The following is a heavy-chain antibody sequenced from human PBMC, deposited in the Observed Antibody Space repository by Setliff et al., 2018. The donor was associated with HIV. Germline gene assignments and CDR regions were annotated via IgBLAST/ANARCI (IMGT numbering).Heavy chain of an antibody. CDR1: GGSISTYY. Sequence: KPSETLSLTCTVSGGSISTYYWSWIRQPPGKGLEWIGYIHYSGSTNYNPSLKSRVAISVDTSKNQLSLKLSSVTAADTAVYYCVRLKLSGVIDYWGQGTLVTVSS. CDR2: IHYSGST. V-gene: IGHV4-59*08. CDR3: VRLKLSGVIDY. J-gene: IGHJ4*02. D-gene: IGHD2-8*01.